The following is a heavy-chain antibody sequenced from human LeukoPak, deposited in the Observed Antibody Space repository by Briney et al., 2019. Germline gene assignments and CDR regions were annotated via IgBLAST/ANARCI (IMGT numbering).Heavy chain of an antibody. D-gene: IGHD1-14*01. J-gene: IGHJ3*02. CDR3: VRQNRWTLFDI. Sequence: GESLQISCKGSGSLFTSYWNGGGRQLPGKGLGGRGINYPGESDTKYSPSFQGQVTISADKSISTAYLQWSSLRASDTAMYYCVRQNRWTLFDIWGQGTMVSVCS. V-gene: IGHV5-51*01. CDR1: GSLFTSYW. CDR2: NYPGESDT.